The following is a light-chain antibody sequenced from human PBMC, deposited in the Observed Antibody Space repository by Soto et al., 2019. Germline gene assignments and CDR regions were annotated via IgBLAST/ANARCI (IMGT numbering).Light chain of an antibody. CDR2: KAS. J-gene: IGKJ4*01. CDR1: QSINNL. V-gene: IGKV1-5*03. CDR3: QQYSSYPSLT. Sequence: DIQMTQSPSILSASVGDRVTITCRASQSINNLMAWYQQKPGQAPKLLIYKASNLETGVPSRFSGSGSGTEFALTISSLQPDDFATYYCQQYSSYPSLTFGGGTKVEIK.